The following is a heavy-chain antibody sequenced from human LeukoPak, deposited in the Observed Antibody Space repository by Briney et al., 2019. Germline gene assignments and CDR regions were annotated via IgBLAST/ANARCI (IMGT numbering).Heavy chain of an antibody. J-gene: IGHJ5*02. CDR3: ARADLKYSGYAFDFIRWFDP. CDR2: IYTSGST. V-gene: IGHV4-61*02. Sequence: SETLSLTCTVSGGSISSGSYYWSWIRQPAGKGLEWIGRIYTSGSTNYNPSLKSRVTISVDTSKNQFSLKLSSVTAADTAVYYCARADLKYSGYAFDFIRWFDPWGQGTLVTVSS. CDR1: GGSISSGSYY. D-gene: IGHD5-12*01.